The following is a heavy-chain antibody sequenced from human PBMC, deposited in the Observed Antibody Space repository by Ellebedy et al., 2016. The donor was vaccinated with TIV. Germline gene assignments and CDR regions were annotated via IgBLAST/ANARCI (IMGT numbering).Heavy chain of an antibody. V-gene: IGHV4-59*12. CDR2: IYQSGST. J-gene: IGHJ6*02. D-gene: IGHD2-21*02. CDR3: ARRNCGGDCYGMDV. CDR1: GASISSYY. Sequence: SETLSLTCTVSGASISSYYWSWIRQPPGKGLEWIGYIYQSGSTYYNPSLKRRVTISVDRSKNQFSLKLSSVTAADTAVYYCARRNCGGDCYGMDVWGQGTTVTVSS.